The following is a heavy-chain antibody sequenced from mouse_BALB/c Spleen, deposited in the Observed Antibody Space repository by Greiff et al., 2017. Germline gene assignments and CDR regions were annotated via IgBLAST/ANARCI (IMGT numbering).Heavy chain of an antibody. CDR3: ARVYGNYEVYFDY. Sequence: LVKTGASVKISCKASGYSFTGYYMHWVKQSHGKSLEWIGYISCYNGATSYNQKFKGKATFTVDTSSSTAYMQFNSLTSEDSAVYYCARVYGNYEVYFDYWGQGTTLTVSS. CDR1: GYSFTGYY. CDR2: ISCYNGAT. J-gene: IGHJ2*01. D-gene: IGHD2-1*01. V-gene: IGHV1S34*01.